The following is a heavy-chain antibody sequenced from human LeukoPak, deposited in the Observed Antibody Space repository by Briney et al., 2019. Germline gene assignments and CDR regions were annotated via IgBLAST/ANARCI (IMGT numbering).Heavy chain of an antibody. J-gene: IGHJ4*02. CDR2: IYYSGST. Sequence: SETLSLTCTVSGGSISSYYWSWIRQPPGKGLEWIGYIYYSGSTNYNPSLKSRVTISVDTSKNQFSLKLSSVTAADTAVYYCARETGAAVDYWGQGTLVTVSS. CDR3: ARETGAAVDY. D-gene: IGHD1-26*01. CDR1: GGSISSYY. V-gene: IGHV4-59*01.